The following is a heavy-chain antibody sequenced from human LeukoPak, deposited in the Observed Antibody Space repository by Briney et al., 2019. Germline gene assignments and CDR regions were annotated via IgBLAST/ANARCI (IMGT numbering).Heavy chain of an antibody. J-gene: IGHJ6*02. CDR2: ITKSGDQT. CDR3: TRDLMDYDVSTGLHHYYMDV. V-gene: IGHV3-23*01. Sequence: GGSLRLSCVPSGITFSNSALSWVRQAPGKGLEWVSTITKSGDQTHYADSVRGLFTISRDNAKNTLYLQMNTLRVEDTAVYYCTRDLMDYDVSTGLHHYYMDVWGQGTTVTVSS. D-gene: IGHD3-9*01. CDR1: GITFSNSA.